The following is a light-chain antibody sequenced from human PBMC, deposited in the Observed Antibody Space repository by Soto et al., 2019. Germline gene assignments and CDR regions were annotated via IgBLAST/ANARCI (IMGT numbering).Light chain of an antibody. Sequence: QSVLTQPPSASGTPGQRVTISCSGSSSNIGSNYVYWYQQLPGTAPKLLMYRNNKRPSGVPDRFSGSKSGTSASLAISGLRSEDEADYYCAAWDDSPSGSYVFGTGTKLTVL. CDR2: RNN. V-gene: IGLV1-47*01. CDR1: SSNIGSNY. CDR3: AAWDDSPSGSYV. J-gene: IGLJ1*01.